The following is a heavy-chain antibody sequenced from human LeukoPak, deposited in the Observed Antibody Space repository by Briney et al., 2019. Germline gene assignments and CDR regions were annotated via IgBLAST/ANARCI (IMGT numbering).Heavy chain of an antibody. Sequence: SETLSLTCTVSGGSISSSSYYWGWIRQPPGKGLEWIGSIYYSGSTYYNPSLKSRVTISVDTSKNQFSLKLSSVTAADTAVYYCARDNGPNWYFDLWGRGTLVTVSS. V-gene: IGHV4-39*07. CDR1: GGSISSSSYY. CDR2: IYYSGST. J-gene: IGHJ2*01. CDR3: ARDNGPNWYFDL.